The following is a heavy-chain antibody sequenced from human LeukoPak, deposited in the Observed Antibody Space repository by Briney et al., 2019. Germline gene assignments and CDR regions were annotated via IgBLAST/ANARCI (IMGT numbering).Heavy chain of an antibody. D-gene: IGHD3-3*01. Sequence: GASVKVSCKASGGTFSSYAISWVRQAPGQGLEWMGGIIPIFGTANYAQKFQGRVTITADESTSTAYMELSSLRSEDTAVYYCARGTVLRFLEWPSWGQGTLVTVSS. CDR3: ARGTVLRFLEWPS. CDR2: IIPIFGTA. V-gene: IGHV1-69*13. J-gene: IGHJ5*02. CDR1: GGTFSSYA.